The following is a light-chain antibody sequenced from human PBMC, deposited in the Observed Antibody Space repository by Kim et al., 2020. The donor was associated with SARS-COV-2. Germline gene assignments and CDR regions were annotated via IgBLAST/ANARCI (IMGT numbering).Light chain of an antibody. J-gene: IGKJ2*01. CDR1: QSLLHSNGYNY. CDR3: MQALHTPYT. V-gene: IGKV2-28*01. Sequence: DIVMTQSPLSLPVTPGEPASISCRSSQSLLHSNGYNYLDWYLQKPGQSPQLLIYLGSNRAGVSDRFSGSGSGTDFTLTISRVEAEDVGVYYCMQALHTPYTFGQGTKVDIK. CDR2: LGS.